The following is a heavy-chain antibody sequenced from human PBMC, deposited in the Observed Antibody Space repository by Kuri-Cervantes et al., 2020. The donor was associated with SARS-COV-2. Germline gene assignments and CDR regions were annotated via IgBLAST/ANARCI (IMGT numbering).Heavy chain of an antibody. J-gene: IGHJ5*02. CDR3: ARDWGSLLRYFDWSNWFDL. Sequence: LRLSCTVSGGSISSSSYYWSWIRQPPGKGLEWIGYIYYSGSTNYNPSLKSRVTMSVDTSKNQFSLKLGSVTAADTAVYYCARDWGSLLRYFDWSNWFDLWGQGTLVTVSS. V-gene: IGHV4-61*01. D-gene: IGHD3-9*01. CDR1: GGSISSSSYY. CDR2: IYYSGST.